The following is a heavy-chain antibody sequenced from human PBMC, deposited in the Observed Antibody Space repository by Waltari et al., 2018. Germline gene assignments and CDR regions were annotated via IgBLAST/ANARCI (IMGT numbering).Heavy chain of an antibody. Sequence: EVQLVESGGGLVQRGGSLTLSCAASGFTFSAHWMAWVRQAPGKGLEWVASIKEDGSETYCADSLKGRCTISRDNVNNSLYLQMNGLRAEDTAVYHCTRNALYYETNGPQRGGEYWGQGTLVTVSS. V-gene: IGHV3-7*01. D-gene: IGHD3-22*01. CDR1: GFTFSAHW. CDR3: TRNALYYETNGPQRGGEY. J-gene: IGHJ4*02. CDR2: IKEDGSET.